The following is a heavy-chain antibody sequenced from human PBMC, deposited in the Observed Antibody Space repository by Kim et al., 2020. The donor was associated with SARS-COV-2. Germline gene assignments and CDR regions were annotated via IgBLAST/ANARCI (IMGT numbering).Heavy chain of an antibody. CDR1: GFTFSSYE. V-gene: IGHV3-48*03. D-gene: IGHD6-13*01. CDR2: ISSSGSTI. J-gene: IGHJ1*01. Sequence: GGSLRLSCAASGFTFSSYEMNWVRQAPGKGLEWVSYISSSGSTIYYADSVKGRFTISRDNAKNSLYLQMNSLRAEDTAVYYCARDPPRIAAMAEYFQHWGQGTLVTVSS. CDR3: ARDPPRIAAMAEYFQH.